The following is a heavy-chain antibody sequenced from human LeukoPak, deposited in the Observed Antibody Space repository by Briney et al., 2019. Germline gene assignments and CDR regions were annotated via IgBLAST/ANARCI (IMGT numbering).Heavy chain of an antibody. D-gene: IGHD7-27*01. V-gene: IGHV3-7*01. CDR1: GLSFRTYW. CDR3: ASATGDKGGYFDY. Sequence: PGGSLRLSCVVSGLSFRTYWMSWVRQAPGQGLERVANIKYDGSETYYVDSVKGRFTVSRDNAKNSLYLQMNSLRAEDTVVYYCASATGDKGGYFDYWGQGTQVTVSS. J-gene: IGHJ4*02. CDR2: IKYDGSET.